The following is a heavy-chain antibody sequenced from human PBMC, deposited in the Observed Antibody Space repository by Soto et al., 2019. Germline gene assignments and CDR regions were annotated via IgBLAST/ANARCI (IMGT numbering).Heavy chain of an antibody. CDR3: ARGAYCSGGSCYDEWENWFDP. V-gene: IGHV1-2*04. CDR2: INPNSGGT. CDR1: GYTFTGYY. J-gene: IGHJ5*02. D-gene: IGHD2-15*01. Sequence: GASVKVSCKASGYTFTGYYMHWVRQAPGQGLEWMGWINPNSGGTNYAQKFQGWVTMTRDTSISTAYMELSRLRSDDTAVYYCARGAYCSGGSCYDEWENWFDPWGQGTLVTVSS.